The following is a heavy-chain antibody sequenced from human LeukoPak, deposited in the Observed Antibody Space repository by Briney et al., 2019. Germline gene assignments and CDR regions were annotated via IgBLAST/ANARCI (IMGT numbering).Heavy chain of an antibody. J-gene: IGHJ3*01. CDR2: IFYSGST. D-gene: IGHD2-21*02. V-gene: IGHV4-39*07. Sequence: SETLSLTCTVSGGSISTSNYYWGWIRQPPGKGLEWIGNIFYSGSTYYSPSLRSRVTISLDTSRNQFSLKLNSVTAADTAVYYCASQPGPYCGGDCFPTWGQGTMVTVSS. CDR1: GGSISTSNYY. CDR3: ASQPGPYCGGDCFPT.